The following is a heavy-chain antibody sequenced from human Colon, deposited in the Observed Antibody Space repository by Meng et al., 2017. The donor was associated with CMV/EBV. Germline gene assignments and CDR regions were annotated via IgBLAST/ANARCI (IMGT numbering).Heavy chain of an antibody. J-gene: IGHJ4*02. CDR3: AGKVWGSYRSFDY. D-gene: IGHD3-16*02. CDR2: IYYSGST. V-gene: IGHV4-59*01. Sequence: QVQLQESGPGLVKPSETLSLTCTVSGGSISSYYWSWIRQPPGKGLEWIGYIYYSGSTNYNPSLKSRVTISVDTSKNQFSLKLSSVTAADTAVYYCAGKVWGSYRSFDYWGQGTRVSVSS. CDR1: GGSISSYY.